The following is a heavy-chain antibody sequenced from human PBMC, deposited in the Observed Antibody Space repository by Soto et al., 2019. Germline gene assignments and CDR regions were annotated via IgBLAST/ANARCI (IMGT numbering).Heavy chain of an antibody. CDR3: ARSPRSIAAGGIDY. D-gene: IGHD6-13*01. V-gene: IGHV4-4*02. CDR1: GGYSGSRNV. CDR2: IYHSGST. Sequence: SETLSLPWAVSGGYSGSRNVCSWIRQPPGKGLEWIGEIYHSGSTNYNPSLKSRVTISVDKSKNQFSLKVTSVTAADTAVYYCARSPRSIAAGGIDYWGQGILVTVPS. J-gene: IGHJ4*02.